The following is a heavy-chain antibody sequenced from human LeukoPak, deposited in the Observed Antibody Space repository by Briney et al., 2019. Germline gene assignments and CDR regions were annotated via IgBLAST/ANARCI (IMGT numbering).Heavy chain of an antibody. CDR2: ISSSSSSI. Sequence: GRSLRLSCAASGFTFSSYSMNWVRQAPGKGLEWVSYISSSSSSIYYADSVKGRFTISRDNAKNSLYLQMNSLRDEDTAVYYCARDPSSGWRVIYFDYWGQGTLVTVSS. CDR1: GFTFSSYS. D-gene: IGHD6-19*01. V-gene: IGHV3-48*02. CDR3: ARDPSSGWRVIYFDY. J-gene: IGHJ4*02.